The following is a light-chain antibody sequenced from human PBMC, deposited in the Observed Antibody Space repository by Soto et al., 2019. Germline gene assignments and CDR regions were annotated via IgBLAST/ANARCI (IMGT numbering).Light chain of an antibody. CDR3: QQSYSTPSTT. Sequence: DIQMTQSPSSLSASVGDRVTITCRASQSISSYLNWYQQKPGKAPKLLIYAASSLQSGVPSRFSGSGSGTVFTLTISSLQPEDFATYNCQQSYSTPSTTFGQGTRLEI. CDR2: AAS. CDR1: QSISSY. V-gene: IGKV1-39*01. J-gene: IGKJ5*01.